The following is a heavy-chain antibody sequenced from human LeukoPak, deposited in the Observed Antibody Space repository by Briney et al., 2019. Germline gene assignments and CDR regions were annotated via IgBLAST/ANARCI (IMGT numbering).Heavy chain of an antibody. V-gene: IGHV1-58*02. CDR3: EADLNYYDSSGSGDY. CDR1: GFTLTSSA. D-gene: IGHD3-22*01. CDR2: IDVGSGNT. J-gene: IGHJ4*02. Sequence: SVKVSCKASGFTLTSSAMQGVRQARGQRLEWIGWIDVGSGNTNYAQKFQERVTITRDMSTSTDYMEVTSLRSEDTAVDCCEADLNYYDSSGSGDYWGQGTLVSDCS.